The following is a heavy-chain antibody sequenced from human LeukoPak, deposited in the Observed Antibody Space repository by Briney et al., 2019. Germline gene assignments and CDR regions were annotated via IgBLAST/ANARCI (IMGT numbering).Heavy chain of an antibody. CDR2: ISKTGSIA. J-gene: IGHJ4*02. Sequence: PGGSLRLSCVVSGFNLSSFAMNWVRQAPGKGLESVSIISKTGSIASRADSLKGRFAISRDNSKNTVYLLMNSLRAEDTALYHCATESFHYWGQGTLVAVSS. CDR1: GFNLSSFA. D-gene: IGHD3-10*01. CDR3: ATESFHY. V-gene: IGHV3-23*01.